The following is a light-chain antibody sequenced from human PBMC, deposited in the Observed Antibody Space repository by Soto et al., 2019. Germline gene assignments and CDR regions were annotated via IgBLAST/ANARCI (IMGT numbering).Light chain of an antibody. Sequence: QLVLTQSPSASASLGASVKLTCTLSSGHISYAIAWHQQQPEKGPRYLMKLNSDGSHNKGDGIPDRFSGSSSGAERYLTIASLQSEDEADYYCQTWGTYVVFGGGTKLTVL. J-gene: IGLJ2*01. V-gene: IGLV4-69*01. CDR3: QTWGTYVV. CDR2: LNSDGSH. CDR1: SGHISYA.